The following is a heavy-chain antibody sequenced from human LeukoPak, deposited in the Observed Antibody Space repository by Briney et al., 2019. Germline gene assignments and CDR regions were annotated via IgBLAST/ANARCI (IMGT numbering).Heavy chain of an antibody. CDR1: GYTFTSYG. CDR2: ISAYNGNT. D-gene: IGHD3-10*01. J-gene: IGHJ3*02. CDR3: ASPSGATGAFDI. Sequence: ASVKVSCKASGYTFTSYGISWVRQAPGQGLEWMGWISAYNGNTNYAQKLQGRVTMTTDTSTSTAYMELSRLRSDDTAVYYCASPSGATGAFDIWGQGTMVTVSS. V-gene: IGHV1-18*01.